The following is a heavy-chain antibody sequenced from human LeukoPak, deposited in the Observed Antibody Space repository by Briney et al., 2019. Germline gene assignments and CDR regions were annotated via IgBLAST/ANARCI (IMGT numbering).Heavy chain of an antibody. CDR1: GGSISSGDYY. J-gene: IGHJ5*02. Sequence: SETLSLTCTVSGGSISSGDYYWSWIRQPPGKDLEWIGYIYHSRSTNYNPSLKSRVTISVVMSKNQFSLELSSVTAADTAVYYCARGINYCGGDSCYPTLGSFDPWGQGTLVTVSS. CDR3: ARGINYCGGDSCYPTLGSFDP. V-gene: IGHV4-30-4*08. D-gene: IGHD2-15*01. CDR2: IYHSRST.